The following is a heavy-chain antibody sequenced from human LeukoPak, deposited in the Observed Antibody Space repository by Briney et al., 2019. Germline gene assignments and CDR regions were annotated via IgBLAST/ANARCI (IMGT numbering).Heavy chain of an antibody. J-gene: IGHJ4*02. CDR2: INHSEST. D-gene: IGHD6-6*01. CDR3: ARGNSSSSGRYFDY. V-gene: IGHV4-34*01. CDR1: GGSFSGYY. Sequence: PSETLSLTCAVYGGSFSGYYWSWIRQPPGKGLEWIGEINHSESTNYNPSLKSRVTISVDTSKNQFSLKLSSVTAADTAVYYCARGNSSSSGRYFDYWGQGTLVTVSS.